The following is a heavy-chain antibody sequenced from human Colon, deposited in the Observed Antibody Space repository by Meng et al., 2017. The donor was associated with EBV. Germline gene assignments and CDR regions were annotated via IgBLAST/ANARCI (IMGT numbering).Heavy chain of an antibody. D-gene: IGHD3-22*01. V-gene: IGHV4-30-4*01. Sequence: QAPLQDSGPGLVKPSQTLSLTCTVSGDSISSTDYYWSWVRQPPGKGLDGTGYIYYSGSRYYNPSLKSRVTISVDTSKNQFSLKLSSVTAADTAVYYCARVTGKIYYDGSGYPEAFDYWGQGTLVTVSS. CDR1: GDSISSTDYY. CDR2: IYYSGSR. J-gene: IGHJ4*02. CDR3: ARVTGKIYYDGSGYPEAFDY.